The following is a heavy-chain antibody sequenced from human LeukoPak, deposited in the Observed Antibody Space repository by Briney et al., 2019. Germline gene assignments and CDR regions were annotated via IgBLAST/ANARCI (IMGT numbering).Heavy chain of an antibody. CDR2: ISSSGSII. CDR3: ASDFGYF. CDR1: GFTFRNLA. J-gene: IGHJ4*02. Sequence: PGGSLRLSCAASGFTFRNLAMNWVRQAPGKGLEWVSYISSSGSIIYYSDSVKGRFTISRDNAKNSLYLQMNSLRAEDTAVYYCASDFGYFWGQGTLVTVSS. D-gene: IGHD3-10*01. V-gene: IGHV3-48*04.